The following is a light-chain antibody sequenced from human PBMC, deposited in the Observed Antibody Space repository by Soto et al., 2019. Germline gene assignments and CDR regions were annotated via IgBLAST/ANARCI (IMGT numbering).Light chain of an antibody. V-gene: IGKV3-11*01. CDR1: QSVSSY. Sequence: EIVLTQSPATLSLSPGERATLSCRASQSVSSYLAWYQQKPGQAPRLLIYDASNRATGIPARFSGSGSGTDFTLTISSLEPEDFAVYYCQQYGSSRWTCGQGTKGDIK. J-gene: IGKJ1*01. CDR2: DAS. CDR3: QQYGSSRWT.